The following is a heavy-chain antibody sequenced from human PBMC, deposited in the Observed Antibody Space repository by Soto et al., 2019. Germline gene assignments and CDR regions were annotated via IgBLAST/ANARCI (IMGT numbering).Heavy chain of an antibody. V-gene: IGHV1-69*13. J-gene: IGHJ5*02. D-gene: IGHD3-16*01. CDR3: ASEPSTSGGWFDP. Sequence: ASVKVSCKASGGTFSSYAISWVRQAPGQGLEWMGGIIPIFGTANYAQKFQGRVTITADESTSTAYMELSSLRSEDTAVYYCASEPSTSGGWFDPWGQGTLVTVSS. CDR2: IIPIFGTA. CDR1: GGTFSSYA.